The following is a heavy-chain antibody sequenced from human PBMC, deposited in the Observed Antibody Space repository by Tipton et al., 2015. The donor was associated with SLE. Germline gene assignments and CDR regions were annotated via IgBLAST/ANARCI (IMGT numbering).Heavy chain of an antibody. CDR2: IHYTGNT. CDR3: APGATSKDIPHFDH. Sequence: TLSLTCSVSGASISSSNYYWSWIRQHPGKGLEWIGHIHYTGNTYYNPSLRSRVTISVDTSKNQFSLKMTSVTAADTAVYYCAPGATSKDIPHFDHWSLGTLVTVSS. D-gene: IGHD6-25*01. V-gene: IGHV4-31*03. J-gene: IGHJ4*02. CDR1: GASISSSNYY.